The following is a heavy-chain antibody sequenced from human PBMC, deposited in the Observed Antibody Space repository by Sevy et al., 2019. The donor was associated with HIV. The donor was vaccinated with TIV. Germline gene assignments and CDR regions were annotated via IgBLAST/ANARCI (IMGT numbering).Heavy chain of an antibody. Sequence: GGSLRLSCAASGFTFSSYAMSWVRQAPGKGLEWVSAISGSGGSTYYADSVKGRFTISRDNSKNTLYLQMNSLRAEDTAVYYCAKKPRIVVVPKGYFQHWGQGTLVTVSS. CDR3: AKKPRIVVVPKGYFQH. CDR2: ISGSGGST. V-gene: IGHV3-23*01. D-gene: IGHD3-22*01. J-gene: IGHJ1*01. CDR1: GFTFSSYA.